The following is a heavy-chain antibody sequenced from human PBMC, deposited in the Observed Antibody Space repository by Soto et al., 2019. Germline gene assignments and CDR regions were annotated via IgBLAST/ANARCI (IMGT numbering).Heavy chain of an antibody. CDR3: ARGPPIVGNTTPLDS. J-gene: IGHJ4*02. D-gene: IGHD1-26*01. CDR1: GGSITNSNW. CDR2: IYHAGST. Sequence: SGTLSLTCTVSGGSITNSNWWSWVRLPPAKGLEWIGDIYHAGSTKYNPSLERRVTISVDTSNNQFALTLTSVTAADTAVYFCARGPPIVGNTTPLDSWGQGTLVTVSS. V-gene: IGHV4-4*02.